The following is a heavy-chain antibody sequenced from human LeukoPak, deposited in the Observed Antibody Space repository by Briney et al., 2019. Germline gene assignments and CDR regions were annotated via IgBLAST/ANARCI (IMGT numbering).Heavy chain of an antibody. V-gene: IGHV1-2*02. J-gene: IGHJ6*02. CDR1: GYTFTGYY. CDR2: INPNSGGT. CDR3: ARRSHGPKYDYYYGMDV. Sequence: ASVKVSCKASGYTFTGYYMHWVRQAPGQGLEWMGWINPNSGGTNYAQKFQGRVTMTRDTSISTAYMELSRLRSDDTAVYYCARRSHGPKYDYYYGMDVWGQGTTVTVSS.